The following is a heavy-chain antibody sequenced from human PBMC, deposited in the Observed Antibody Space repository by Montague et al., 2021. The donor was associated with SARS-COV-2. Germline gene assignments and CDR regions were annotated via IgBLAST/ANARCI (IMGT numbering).Heavy chain of an antibody. Sequence: SETLSLTCTVSGDSIRNSDYSWGWVRQPPGKGLEWIGHIYNGGTTFYNPSLKSRVTIFVDTSKNQLSLTLSSVTAADTAMYYCARARVAVPTTRNWFDPWGQGTLVTVSS. D-gene: IGHD2-2*01. CDR2: IYNGGTT. J-gene: IGHJ5*02. CDR1: GDSIRNSDYS. V-gene: IGHV4-39*07. CDR3: ARARVAVPTTRNWFDP.